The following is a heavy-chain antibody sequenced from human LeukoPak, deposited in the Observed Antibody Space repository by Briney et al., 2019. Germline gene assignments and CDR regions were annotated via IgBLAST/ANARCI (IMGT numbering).Heavy chain of an antibody. J-gene: IGHJ3*02. V-gene: IGHV3-21*01. CDR3: ARDAHDAFDI. CDR2: ISSSSSYI. Sequence: GGSLRLSCAASGFTFSSYSMNWVRQAPGKGLEWVSSISSSSSYIYYADSVKGRFTISRDNAKNSLYLQMDSLRAEDTAVYYCARDAHDAFDIWGQGTMVTVSS. CDR1: GFTFSSYS.